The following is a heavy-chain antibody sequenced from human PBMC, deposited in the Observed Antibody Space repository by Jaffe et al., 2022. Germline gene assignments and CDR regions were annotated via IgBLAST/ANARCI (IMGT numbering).Heavy chain of an antibody. CDR2: IPYDGSKR. J-gene: IGHJ4*02. CDR1: GFTFNNYG. Sequence: QVQLVESGGGVVQPGGSLRLSCAASGFTFNNYGMHWVRQAPGKGLEWVSFIPYDGSKRYYADSVKGRFTISRDNSKNTLYLQMNSLRAEDTAVYYCAQDRGIFLGDWFDYWGQGTLVTVSS. D-gene: IGHD2-21*02. V-gene: IGHV3-30*02. CDR3: AQDRGIFLGDWFDY.